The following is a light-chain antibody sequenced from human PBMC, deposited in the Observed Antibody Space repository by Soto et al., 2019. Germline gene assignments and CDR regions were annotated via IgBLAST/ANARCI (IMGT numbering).Light chain of an antibody. CDR3: QQYGSSPRT. V-gene: IGKV3-20*01. CDR1: QSVSSSS. Sequence: EIVLTQSPGTLCLSPGERATVSCGASQSVSSSSLAWYQQKRGQAPRLLIHGASSRAAGIPDRFSGSGSGTVFTLTISRLEPEDFAVYYCQQYGSSPRTFGQGTKVDIK. CDR2: GAS. J-gene: IGKJ1*01.